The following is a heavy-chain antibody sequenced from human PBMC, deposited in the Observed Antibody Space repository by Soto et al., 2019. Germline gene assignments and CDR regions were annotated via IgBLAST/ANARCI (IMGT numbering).Heavy chain of an antibody. CDR2: ISGSGDRT. CDR3: AKLWFGELAPFDY. D-gene: IGHD3-10*01. V-gene: IGHV3-23*01. CDR1: GFTFSSYA. J-gene: IGHJ4*02. Sequence: PGGSLRLSCAASGFTFSSYAMSWVRQAPGKGLEWVSLISGSGDRTYYADSVKGRFTISRDNSKNTVYVQINSLRAEDTAVYYCAKLWFGELAPFDYWGQGTLVTVSS.